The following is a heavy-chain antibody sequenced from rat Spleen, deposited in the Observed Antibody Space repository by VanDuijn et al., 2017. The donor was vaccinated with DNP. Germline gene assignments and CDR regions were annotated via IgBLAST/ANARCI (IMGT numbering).Heavy chain of an antibody. V-gene: IGHV5-7*01. CDR1: GFTFSDYY. CDR2: ISYDGSST. CDR3: ARHVLPLRVWDY. Sequence: EVQLVESGGGLVQPGRSLKLSCAASGFTFSDYYMAWVRQAPKKGLEWVATISYDGSSTYYRDSVRGRFSISRDNGKSTLYLLMDSLRSEDTATYYCARHVLPLRVWDYWGQGVMVTVSS. J-gene: IGHJ2*01. D-gene: IGHD1-4*01.